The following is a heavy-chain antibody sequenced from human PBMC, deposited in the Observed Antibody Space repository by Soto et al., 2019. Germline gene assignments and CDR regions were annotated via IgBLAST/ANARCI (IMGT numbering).Heavy chain of an antibody. CDR3: AHRGGGIVDWYFDL. J-gene: IGHJ2*01. CDR2: IYWDDDK. CDR1: GFSLGTYGVG. Sequence: QITLNESGPTLVKPTQTLTLTCTFSGFSLGTYGVGVGWIRQPPGKALEWLALIYWDDDKRYSPSLKSRLTIAKHTSKRQVFLTLTNMDPVDPATYYCAHRGGGIVDWYFDLWGRGTPVIVSS. V-gene: IGHV2-5*02. D-gene: IGHD1-26*01.